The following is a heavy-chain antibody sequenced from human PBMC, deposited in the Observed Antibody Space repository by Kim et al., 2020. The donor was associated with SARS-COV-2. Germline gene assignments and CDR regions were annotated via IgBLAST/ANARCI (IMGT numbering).Heavy chain of an antibody. V-gene: IGHV3-23*01. J-gene: IGHJ2*01. CDR1: GFTFSSYA. D-gene: IGHD2-8*01. Sequence: GGSLRLSCAASGFTFSSYAMSWVRQAPGKGLEWVSAISGSGGSTYYADSVKGRFTISRDNSKNTLYLQMNSLRAKDTAVYYCAKYGLIRNWYFDLWGRGTLVTVSS. CDR3: AKYGLIRNWYFDL. CDR2: ISGSGGST.